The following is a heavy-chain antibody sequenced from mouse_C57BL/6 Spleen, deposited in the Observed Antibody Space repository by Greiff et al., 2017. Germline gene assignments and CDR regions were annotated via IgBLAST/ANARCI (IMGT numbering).Heavy chain of an antibody. CDR2: IWTGGGP. CDR3: ARSPYDGYYGYARDY. CDR1: GFSLPRYA. V-gene: IGHV2-9-1*01. D-gene: IGHD2-3*01. J-gene: IGHJ4*01. Sequence: VQLQESGPGLVAPSQSLSITCTFSGFSLPRYAISWVRPPPCKGLEWLGVIWTGGGPNYNSALKSILSISKDNSKSQVFLKRNSLQTDDTARYYCARSPYDGYYGYARDYWGQGTSVTVSS.